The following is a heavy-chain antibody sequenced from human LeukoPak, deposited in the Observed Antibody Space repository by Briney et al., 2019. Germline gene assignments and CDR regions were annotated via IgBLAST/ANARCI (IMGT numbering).Heavy chain of an antibody. V-gene: IGHV1-69*06. Sequence: SVKVSCKASGGTFSSYAISWVRQAPGQGLEWMGGIIPIFGTANYAQKFQGRVTITADKSTSTAYMELSSLRSEDTAVHYCARSPRRSGYDFYGMDVWGKGTTVTVSS. J-gene: IGHJ6*04. CDR3: ARSPRRSGYDFYGMDV. D-gene: IGHD5-12*01. CDR2: IIPIFGTA. CDR1: GGTFSSYA.